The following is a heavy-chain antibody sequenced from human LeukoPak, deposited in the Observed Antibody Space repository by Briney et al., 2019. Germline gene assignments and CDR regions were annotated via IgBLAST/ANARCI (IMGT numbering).Heavy chain of an antibody. Sequence: GGSLRLSCEASQFTFSKYEMNWVRQTPGEGLEWISYIDDSGRTEYYADSVKGRFTISRDNAKNSLFLQMKSLRAEDTAVYYCAREDAYNYDGFDIWGQGTMVTVSS. D-gene: IGHD5-24*01. CDR3: AREDAYNYDGFDI. J-gene: IGHJ3*02. CDR2: IDDSGRTE. CDR1: QFTFSKYE. V-gene: IGHV3-48*03.